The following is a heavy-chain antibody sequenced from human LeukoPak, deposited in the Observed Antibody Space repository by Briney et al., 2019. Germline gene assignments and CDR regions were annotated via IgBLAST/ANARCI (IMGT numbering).Heavy chain of an antibody. CDR3: ARVVGCSGGSCYSANDY. D-gene: IGHD2-15*01. J-gene: IGHJ4*02. CDR1: GGTFSSYA. Sequence: ASVKVSCKASGGTFSSYAISWVRQAPGQGLEWMGRINPNSGGTNYAQKFQGRVTMTRDTSISTAYMELSRLRSDDTAVYYCARVVGCSGGSCYSANDYWGQGTLVTVSS. CDR2: INPNSGGT. V-gene: IGHV1-2*06.